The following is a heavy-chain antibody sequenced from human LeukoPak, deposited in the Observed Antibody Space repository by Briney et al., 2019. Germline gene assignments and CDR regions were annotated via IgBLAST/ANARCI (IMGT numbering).Heavy chain of an antibody. CDR2: INHSGST. Sequence: PSETQSLTCAVYGGSFSGYYWSWIRQPPGKGLEWIGEINHSGSTNYNPSLKSRVTISVDTSKNQFSLKLSSVTAADTAVYYCARIPYCTNGVWAGYFDYWGQGTLVTVSS. CDR1: GGSFSGYY. D-gene: IGHD2-8*01. J-gene: IGHJ4*02. CDR3: ARIPYCTNGVWAGYFDY. V-gene: IGHV4-34*01.